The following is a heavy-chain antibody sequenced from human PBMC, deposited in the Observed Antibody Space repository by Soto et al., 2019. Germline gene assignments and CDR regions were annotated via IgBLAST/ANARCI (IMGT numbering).Heavy chain of an antibody. D-gene: IGHD2-15*01. Sequence: SVKVSCKASGGTFSSYAISWVRQAPGQGLEWMGGIIPIFGTANYAQKFQGRVTITADESTSTAYMELSSLRSEDTAVYYCARGIVVVVAATRSDIYYYYGMDVWGQGTTVTVSS. CDR3: ARGIVVVVAATRSDIYYYYGMDV. V-gene: IGHV1-69*13. J-gene: IGHJ6*02. CDR1: GGTFSSYA. CDR2: IIPIFGTA.